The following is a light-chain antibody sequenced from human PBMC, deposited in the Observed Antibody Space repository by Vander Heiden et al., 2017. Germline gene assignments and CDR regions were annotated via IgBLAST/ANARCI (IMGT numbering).Light chain of an antibody. J-gene: IGKJ2*01. V-gene: IGKV3-20*01. CDR3: QQYGSSPFMYT. Sequence: EIALTQSPGTLSLSPGERATLSCRASQSVNSSYLAWYQQKPGQAPRLLIYGASSRATGIPDRFSGSGSGTDFTLTISRLEPEDFAVYYCQQYGSSPFMYTFGQGTKLEIK. CDR2: GAS. CDR1: QSVNSSY.